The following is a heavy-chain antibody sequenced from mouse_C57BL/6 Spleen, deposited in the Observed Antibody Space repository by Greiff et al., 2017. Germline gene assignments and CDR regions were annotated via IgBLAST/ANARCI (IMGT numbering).Heavy chain of an antibody. J-gene: IGHJ3*01. D-gene: IGHD1-1*01. V-gene: IGHV5-17*01. CDR2: ISSGSSTI. CDR3: ARAGYYGSSYPWFAY. Sequence: EVKLQESGGGLVKPGGSLKLSCAASGFTFSDYGMHWVRQAPEKGLEWVAYISSGSSTIYYADTVKGRFTISRDNAKNTLFLQMTSLRSEDTAMYYCARAGYYGSSYPWFAYWGQGTLVTVSA. CDR1: GFTFSDYG.